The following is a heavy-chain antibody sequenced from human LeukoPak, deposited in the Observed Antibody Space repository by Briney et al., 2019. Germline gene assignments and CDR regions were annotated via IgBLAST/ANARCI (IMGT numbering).Heavy chain of an antibody. V-gene: IGHV3-15*01. CDR1: GFTFSNAW. D-gene: IGHD5-18*01. CDR2: IKSKTDGGTT. J-gene: IGHJ4*02. Sequence: KLGGSLRLSCAASGFTFSNAWMSWVRQAPGKGLEWVGRIKSKTDGGTTDYAAPVKGRFTISRDDSKNTLYLQMNSLKTEDTAVYYCTTNSYGDYFDYWGQGTLVTVSS. CDR3: TTNSYGDYFDY.